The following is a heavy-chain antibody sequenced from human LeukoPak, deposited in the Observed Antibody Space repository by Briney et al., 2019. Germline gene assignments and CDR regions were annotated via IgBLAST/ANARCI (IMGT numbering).Heavy chain of an antibody. D-gene: IGHD3-10*01. Sequence: GGSLRLSCAASGFTFSSYWMHWVRQAPGKGLVWVSRINSDGSSTRYADSVKGRFTISRDNAKNSLYLQMNSLRAEDTAVYYCASQSFGELAYWGQGTLVTVSS. CDR3: ASQSFGELAY. J-gene: IGHJ4*02. CDR2: INSDGSST. CDR1: GFTFSSYW. V-gene: IGHV3-74*01.